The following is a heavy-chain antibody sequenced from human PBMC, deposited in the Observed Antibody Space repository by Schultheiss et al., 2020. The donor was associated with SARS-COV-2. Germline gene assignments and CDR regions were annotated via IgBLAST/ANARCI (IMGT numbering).Heavy chain of an antibody. Sequence: SETLSLTCAVYGGSFSGYYWSWIRQPPGKGLEWIGEINHSGSTNYNPSLKSRVTISVDTSKNQFSLKLNSVTPEDTAVYYCARAYGDYGVAEYFQHWGQGTLVTVSS. D-gene: IGHD4-17*01. CDR3: ARAYGDYGVAEYFQH. CDR1: GGSFSGYY. V-gene: IGHV4-34*01. J-gene: IGHJ1*01. CDR2: INHSGST.